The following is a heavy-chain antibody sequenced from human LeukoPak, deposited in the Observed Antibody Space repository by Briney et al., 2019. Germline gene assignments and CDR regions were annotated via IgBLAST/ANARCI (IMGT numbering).Heavy chain of an antibody. CDR3: AREHVVVVTATKDFYYYYGMDV. CDR1: GFTFSSYS. V-gene: IGHV3-21*01. Sequence: GGSLRLSCAASGFTFSSYSMNWVRQAPGKGLEWVSSISSSSSYIYYADSVKGRFTISRDNAKNSLYLQMNSLRAEDTAVYYCAREHVVVVTATKDFYYYYGMDVWGQGTTVTVSS. CDR2: ISSSSSYI. J-gene: IGHJ6*02. D-gene: IGHD2-21*02.